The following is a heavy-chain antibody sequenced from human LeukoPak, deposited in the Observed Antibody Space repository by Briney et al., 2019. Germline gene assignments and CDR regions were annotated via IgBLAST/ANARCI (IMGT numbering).Heavy chain of an antibody. Sequence: SETLSLTCTVSSGSVSVHSHYWGWARQPPGMGLEWIGCIYYTGSTYYNASLKSRVTISVDTSKNQFSLNLTSVTAADTAVYYCTRDHYLSGFTWGQGTLVTVSS. CDR1: SGSVSVHSHY. J-gene: IGHJ4*02. V-gene: IGHV4-39*07. D-gene: IGHD3-10*01. CDR2: IYYTGST. CDR3: TRDHYLSGFT.